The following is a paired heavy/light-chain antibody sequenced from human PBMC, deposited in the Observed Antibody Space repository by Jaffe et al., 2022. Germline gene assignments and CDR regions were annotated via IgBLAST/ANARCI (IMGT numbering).Light chain of an antibody. J-gene: IGKJ2*01. CDR3: QQYYNSPYA. CDR1: QSVLWASDNRNY. V-gene: IGKV4-1*01. CDR2: WAS. Sequence: DIVVTQSPDSLAVSLGERATINCKSSQSVLWASDNRNYLAWYQQKPGESPKLLVYWASTRDSGVPDRFSGSGSGTDFTLTISSLQAEDAAVYYCQQYYNSPYAFGQGTKLEIK.
Heavy chain of an antibody. J-gene: IGHJ6*03. D-gene: IGHD3-16*01. CDR2: IFYNGSP. V-gene: IGHV4-61*08. CDR1: GGSLSSGDYY. Sequence: QVQLQESGPGLVKPSETLSLTCTVSGGSLSSGDYYWSWVRQPPGKELDLIGYIFYNGSPVCNPSRKCRGTISVDMSKNQFSLRVNSVTAADSAVYYCARALKSPGGHYYYMDVWGKGTTVTVSS. CDR3: ARALKSPGGHYYYMDV.